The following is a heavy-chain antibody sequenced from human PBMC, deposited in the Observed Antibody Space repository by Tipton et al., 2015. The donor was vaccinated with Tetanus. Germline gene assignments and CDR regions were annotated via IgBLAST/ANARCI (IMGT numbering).Heavy chain of an antibody. CDR1: GGSISSYY. V-gene: IGHV4-59*01. D-gene: IGHD3-3*01. J-gene: IGHJ5*02. CDR3: ARSHVFRFTPFGEEIPRSGRFDP. Sequence: TLSLTCTVSGGSISSYYWSWIRQSPGRRLEWIGNIYYGGDTDYNPSLQSRATISLDTSKKLFSLRLKSVTAADTAIYYCARSHVFRFTPFGEEIPRSGRFDPWGQGTLVTVSS. CDR2: IYYGGDT.